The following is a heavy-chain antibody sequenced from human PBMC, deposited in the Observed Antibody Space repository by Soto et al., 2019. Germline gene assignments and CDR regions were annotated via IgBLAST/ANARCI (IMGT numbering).Heavy chain of an antibody. CDR3: ARLPYLSYFDS. Sequence: QVHLQQWGAGLLKPSETLSLTCGVYGGAFSTYYLSWVRQPPGQGLEWIGEISHAGTNNRPSLEGRVTISRDTSKNQFSLRLTSVTAADTALYYCARLPYLSYFDSWGQGTLVTVSS. J-gene: IGHJ4*02. V-gene: IGHV4-34*01. CDR1: GGAFSTYY. CDR2: ISHAGT.